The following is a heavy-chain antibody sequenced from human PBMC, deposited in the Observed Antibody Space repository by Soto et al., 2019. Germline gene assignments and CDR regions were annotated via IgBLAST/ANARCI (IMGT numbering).Heavy chain of an antibody. CDR1: GYTFSSYS. CDR3: ARDGPPGQH. CDR2: ISAYNGNT. V-gene: IGHV1-18*01. J-gene: IGHJ1*01. Sequence: QVQLVQSGAEVKKPGASVKVSCKASGYTFSSYSISWVRQAPGQGLEWMGWISAYNGNTNYAQKLQGRVTMTTDTPPNTAYMKLRSLRVDDTAVYYRARDGPPGQHWGEGKMVTVSS.